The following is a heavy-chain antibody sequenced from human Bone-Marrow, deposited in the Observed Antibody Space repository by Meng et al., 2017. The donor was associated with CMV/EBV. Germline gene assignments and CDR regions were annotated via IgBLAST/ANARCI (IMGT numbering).Heavy chain of an antibody. CDR2: IYYSGST. Sequence: TETLSLTCTVSGGSVSSGSYYWSWIRQPPGKGLEWIGYIYYSGSTNYNPSLKSRVTISVDTSKNQFSLKLSSVTAADTAVYYCARSLEYWGQGSLVTCSS. CDR3: ARSLEY. J-gene: IGHJ4*02. V-gene: IGHV4-61*01. D-gene: IGHD1-1*01. CDR1: GGSVSSGSYY.